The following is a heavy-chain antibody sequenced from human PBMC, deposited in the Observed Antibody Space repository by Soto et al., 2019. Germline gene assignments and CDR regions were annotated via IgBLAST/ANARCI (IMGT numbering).Heavy chain of an antibody. D-gene: IGHD3-9*01. V-gene: IGHV3-33*01. CDR1: GFTFSSYG. Sequence: PGGSLRLSCAASGFTFSSYGMHWVRQAPGKGLEWVAVIWYDGSNKYYADSVKGRFTISRDNSKNTLYLQMNSLRAEDTAVYYCARSLYYDILTGPQAWGQGTLVTDS. CDR2: IWYDGSNK. CDR3: ARSLYYDILTGPQA. J-gene: IGHJ4*02.